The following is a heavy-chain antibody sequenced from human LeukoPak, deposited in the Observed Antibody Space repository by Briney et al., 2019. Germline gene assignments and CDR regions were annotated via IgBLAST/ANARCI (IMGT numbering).Heavy chain of an antibody. CDR2: INTNTGNP. CDR3: ARKSVAATPRDIVYQYYSMDV. D-gene: IGHD2-15*01. J-gene: IGHJ6*03. V-gene: IGHV7-4-1*02. Sequence: ASVKVSCKASGYTFTSYAMNWVRQAPGQGLEWMGWINTNTGNPTYAQGFTGRFVFSLDTSISTAYLQISSLKAEDTAVYYCARKSVAATPRDIVYQYYSMDVWGKGTTVTVSS. CDR1: GYTFTSYA.